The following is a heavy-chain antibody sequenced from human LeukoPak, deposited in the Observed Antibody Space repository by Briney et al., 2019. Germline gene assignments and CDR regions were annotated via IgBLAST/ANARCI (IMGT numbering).Heavy chain of an antibody. CDR3: ARGYYYGSGSYSFDY. J-gene: IGHJ4*02. Sequence: ASETLSLTCAVSGGSISSSNWWTWVRQPPGKGLEWIGEIYPGGSTNYNPSLKSRVTISVDKSKNQFSLQLNSVTPEDTAVYYCARGYYYGSGSYSFDYWGQGTLVTVSS. CDR2: IYPGGST. D-gene: IGHD3-10*01. CDR1: GGSISSSNW. V-gene: IGHV4-4*02.